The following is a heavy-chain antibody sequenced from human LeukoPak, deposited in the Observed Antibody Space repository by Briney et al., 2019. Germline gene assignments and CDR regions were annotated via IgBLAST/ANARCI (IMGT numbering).Heavy chain of an antibody. J-gene: IGHJ3*02. CDR3: ARDYYDSSGFGAFDI. V-gene: IGHV1-2*02. CDR1: GYTFTGYY. Sequence: GASVKVSCKAYGYTFTGYYMHWVRQAPGQGLEWMGWINPNSGGANYAQKFQGRVTMTRDTSISTAYMELSRLRSDDTAVYYCARDYYDSSGFGAFDIWGQGTMVTVSS. D-gene: IGHD3-22*01. CDR2: INPNSGGA.